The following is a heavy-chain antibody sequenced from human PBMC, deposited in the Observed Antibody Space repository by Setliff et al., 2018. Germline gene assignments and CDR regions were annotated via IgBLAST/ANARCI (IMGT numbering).Heavy chain of an antibody. Sequence: SVKVSCKASGGTFSGYAFSWVRQAPGQGLQWVGGITPIFETAHYAQKFQDRVIMTTDTSTNTAYLDLRSLRSDDTAVYYCERLVRYCTTTSCQRTSGGEFWGQGTLVTVSS. J-gene: IGHJ4*02. CDR1: GGTFSGYA. CDR2: ITPIFETA. CDR3: ERLVRYCTTTSCQRTSGGEF. V-gene: IGHV1-69*05. D-gene: IGHD2-2*01.